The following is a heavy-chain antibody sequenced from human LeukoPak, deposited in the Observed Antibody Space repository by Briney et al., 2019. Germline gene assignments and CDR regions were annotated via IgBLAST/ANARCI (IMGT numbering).Heavy chain of an antibody. D-gene: IGHD4-17*01. Sequence: GGSLRVSCAAAVVTFSSYRLTWVRQAPWKGLEWVDNIKEDGSQKYYVDSVKGRFTISRDNAKNSLYLQMNSLRAEDTAVYYCAKPPTVTTPYYFDYWGQGTLVTVSS. CDR3: AKPPTVTTPYYFDY. CDR1: VVTFSSYR. CDR2: IKEDGSQK. J-gene: IGHJ4*02. V-gene: IGHV3-7*03.